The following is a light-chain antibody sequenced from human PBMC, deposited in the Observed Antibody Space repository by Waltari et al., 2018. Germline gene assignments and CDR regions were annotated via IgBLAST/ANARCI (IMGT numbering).Light chain of an antibody. Sequence: EIVMSQSPATLSVSPGDRATLSCRANQSVSSNLAWYQQKPGQAPRLLIYGASTRATGIPARFSGSGSGTEFTLTISSLQSEDFAVYYCQQYNNWPPLTFGGGTKVEIK. CDR3: QQYNNWPPLT. J-gene: IGKJ4*01. CDR1: QSVSSN. CDR2: GAS. V-gene: IGKV3-15*01.